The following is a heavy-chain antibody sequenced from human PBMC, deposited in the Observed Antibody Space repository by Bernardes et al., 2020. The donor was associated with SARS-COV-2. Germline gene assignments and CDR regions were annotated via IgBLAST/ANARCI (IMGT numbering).Heavy chain of an antibody. J-gene: IGHJ6*02. CDR1: GFTFSSYW. CDR3: ARDGIAAAGSYYYYGMDV. CDR2: IKQDGSEK. D-gene: IGHD6-13*01. V-gene: IGHV3-7*01. Sequence: GGSLRLSCAASGFTFSSYWMSWVRQAPGKGLEWVANIKQDGSEKYYVDSVKGRFTISRDNAKNSLYLQRNSLRAEDTAVYYCARDGIAAAGSYYYYGMDVWGQGTTVTVSS.